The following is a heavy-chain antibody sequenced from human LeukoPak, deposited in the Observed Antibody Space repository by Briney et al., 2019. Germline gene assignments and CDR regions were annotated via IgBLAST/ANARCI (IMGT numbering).Heavy chain of an antibody. J-gene: IGHJ3*02. Sequence: SETLSLTCTVSGGSISSYYWSWIRQPPGKGLEWIGYIYYSGSTNYNPSLKSRVTISVDTSKNQFSLKLSSVTAADTAVYYYARHELGYCSSTSCQEAFDIWGQGTMVTVSS. CDR1: GGSISSYY. CDR2: IYYSGST. CDR3: ARHELGYCSSTSCQEAFDI. D-gene: IGHD2-2*01. V-gene: IGHV4-59*08.